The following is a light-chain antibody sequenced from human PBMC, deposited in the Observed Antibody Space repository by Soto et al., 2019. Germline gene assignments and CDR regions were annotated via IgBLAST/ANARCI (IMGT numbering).Light chain of an antibody. CDR3: SSYTTSNTYVV. CDR1: SSDVGGYNY. V-gene: IGLV2-14*01. Sequence: QSALTQPASVSGSPGQSITISCTGTSSDVGGYNYVSWYQQHPGKAPKLMIYDVSNRPSGISNRFSGSKSGNTASLTISGLQAEDEADYDCSSYTTSNTYVVFGGGTKLTVL. CDR2: DVS. J-gene: IGLJ2*01.